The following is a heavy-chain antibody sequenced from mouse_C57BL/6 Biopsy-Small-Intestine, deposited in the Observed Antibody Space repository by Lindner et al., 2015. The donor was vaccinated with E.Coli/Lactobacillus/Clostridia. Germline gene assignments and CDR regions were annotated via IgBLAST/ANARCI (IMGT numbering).Heavy chain of an antibody. D-gene: IGHD2-1*01. CDR3: ARDPNCSRGNCYFDY. Sequence: SVKVSCKASGYTLTSYGFSWVRQAPGQGPEWMGWISAYNGNTIYAQKLQGRVTMTTDTSTSTAYMELRSLTSDDTAVYYCARDPNCSRGNCYFDYWGQGTLVTVSS. J-gene: IGHJ2*01. CDR1: GYTLTSYG. V-gene: IGHV1-7*01. CDR2: ISAYNGNT.